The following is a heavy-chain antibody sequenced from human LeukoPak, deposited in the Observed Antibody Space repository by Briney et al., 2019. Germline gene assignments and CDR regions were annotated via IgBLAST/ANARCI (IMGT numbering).Heavy chain of an antibody. CDR2: IGGGGGTT. Sequence: PGGSLRLSCAASGFTFSSYAMSWVRQAPGKGLEWVTAIGGGGGTTYYADSVKGRFTISRDNSKNMLYLQMNSLRAEDTAVYYCAKESRTIAVAGADYWGQGTLVTVSS. CDR3: AKESRTIAVAGADY. D-gene: IGHD6-19*01. CDR1: GFTFSSYA. V-gene: IGHV3-23*01. J-gene: IGHJ4*02.